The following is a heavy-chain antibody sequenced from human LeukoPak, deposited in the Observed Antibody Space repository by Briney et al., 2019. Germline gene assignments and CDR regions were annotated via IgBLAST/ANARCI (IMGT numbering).Heavy chain of an antibody. V-gene: IGHV4-34*01. CDR2: INHSGST. CDR1: GGSSSGYY. CDR3: ARGLRESRIQLWFPFDY. J-gene: IGHJ4*02. D-gene: IGHD5-18*01. Sequence: SETLSLTCAVYGGSSSGYYWSWIRQPPGKGLEWIGEINHSGSTNYNPSLKSRVTISVDTSKNQFSLKLSSVTAADTAVYYCARGLRESRIQLWFPFDYWGQGTLVTVSS.